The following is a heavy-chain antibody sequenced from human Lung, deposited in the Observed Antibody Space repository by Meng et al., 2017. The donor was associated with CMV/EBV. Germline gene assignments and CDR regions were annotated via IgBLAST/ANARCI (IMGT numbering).Heavy chain of an antibody. J-gene: IGHJ4*02. CDR1: SSNSGDYY. D-gene: IGHD3-22*01. CDR3: ARLLYYYDSGGYYRYFDY. V-gene: IGHV4-30-4*01. CDR2: IYYSGST. Sequence: SSNSGDYYWSWIRQPPAKGLEWIGYIYYSGSTYYNPSLKSRLTMSVDTSKNQFSLKLSSVTAADTAVYYCARLLYYYDSGGYYRYFDYWGQGTLVTVSS.